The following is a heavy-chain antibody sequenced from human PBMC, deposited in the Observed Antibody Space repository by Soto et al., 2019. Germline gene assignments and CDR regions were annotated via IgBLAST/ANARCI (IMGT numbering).Heavy chain of an antibody. CDR1: GYTFTSYA. V-gene: IGHV1-3*01. D-gene: IGHD3-3*01. J-gene: IGHJ6*03. CDR3: ARDEGIRITICGVVSSGYMDV. Sequence: GASVKVSCKASGYTFTSYAMHWVRQAPGQRLEWMGWINAGNGNTKYSQKFQGRDTITRDTSASTAYMELSSLRSEDTAVYYCARDEGIRITICGVVSSGYMDVWGKGTTVTVSS. CDR2: INAGNGNT.